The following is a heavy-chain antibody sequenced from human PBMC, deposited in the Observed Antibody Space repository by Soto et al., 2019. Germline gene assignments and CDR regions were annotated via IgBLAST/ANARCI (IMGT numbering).Heavy chain of an antibody. Sequence: GGSLRLSCAASRFPFSTYAMTWVRQAPGKGLEWVSLISGSGGSTHYADSVEGRFTISRDNSKNTLYLEMDSLRAEDTAVYYCAKVVKYDVLTGYYKGPDYYGMDVWGQGTTVTVSS. CDR2: ISGSGGST. CDR3: AKVVKYDVLTGYYKGPDYYGMDV. J-gene: IGHJ6*02. CDR1: RFPFSTYA. D-gene: IGHD3-9*01. V-gene: IGHV3-23*01.